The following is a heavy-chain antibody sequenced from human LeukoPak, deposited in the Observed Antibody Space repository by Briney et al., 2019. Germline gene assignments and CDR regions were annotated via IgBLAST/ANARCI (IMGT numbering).Heavy chain of an antibody. V-gene: IGHV4-59*01. CDR2: IYYSGST. CDR1: GGYISSYY. J-gene: IGHJ4*02. Sequence: SETLSLTCTVSGGYISSYYWSWIRQPPGKGLEWIGYIYYSGSTNYNPSLKSRVTISVDTSKNQFSLKLSSVTAADTAVYYCARVDGWYYFDYWGQGTLVTVSS. D-gene: IGHD6-19*01. CDR3: ARVDGWYYFDY.